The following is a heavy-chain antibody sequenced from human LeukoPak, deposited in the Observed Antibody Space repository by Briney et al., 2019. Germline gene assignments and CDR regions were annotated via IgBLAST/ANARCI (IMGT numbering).Heavy chain of an antibody. Sequence: SETLSLTCAVSGGSISSSNWWSWVRQPPGKGLEWIGEIYHSGSANYNPSLKSRVTVSVDTSKNQFSLKLSSVTAADTAVYYCARDLPGGLWGQGTLVTVSS. V-gene: IGHV4-4*02. J-gene: IGHJ4*02. D-gene: IGHD3-16*01. CDR3: ARDLPGGL. CDR2: IYHSGSA. CDR1: GGSISSSNW.